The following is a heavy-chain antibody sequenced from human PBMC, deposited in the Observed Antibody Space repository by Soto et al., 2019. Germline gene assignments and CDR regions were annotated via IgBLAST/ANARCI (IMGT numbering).Heavy chain of an antibody. J-gene: IGHJ4*02. D-gene: IGHD6-25*01. Sequence: GPEVKKPGASVKVSCQASGYIFTNYDITWVRQAPGQGPEWVGWISAYNGNTHFAQKLQDRVTLTTDTSTSTAYMELSSLRSDDTAVYYCARGADGDYWGQGTLVTVSS. CDR2: ISAYNGNT. CDR3: ARGADGDY. CDR1: GYIFTNYD. V-gene: IGHV1-18*01.